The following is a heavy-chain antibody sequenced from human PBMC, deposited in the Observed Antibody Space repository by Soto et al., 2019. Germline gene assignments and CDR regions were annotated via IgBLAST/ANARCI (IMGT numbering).Heavy chain of an antibody. CDR1: DWSFSVYY. D-gene: IGHD3-16*02. J-gene: IGHJ4*02. CDR3: ATEVWGSYRFYHYFDY. CDR2: INHSGST. V-gene: IGHV4-34*01. Sequence: SATLSRTCSVYDWSFSVYYRTWLGQPPGKGLEWLGEINHSGSTYYNPSLKSRVTISVDTSKNQFSLKLSSVTAADTAVYYCATEVWGSYRFYHYFDYWGQGTLVTVSS.